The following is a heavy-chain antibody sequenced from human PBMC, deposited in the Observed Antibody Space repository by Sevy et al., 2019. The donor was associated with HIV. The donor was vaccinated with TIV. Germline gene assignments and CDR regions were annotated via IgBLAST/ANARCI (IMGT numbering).Heavy chain of an antibody. D-gene: IGHD2-8*01. CDR3: ARDGNGLFDY. CDR2: ISSSSSTI. J-gene: IGHJ4*02. Sequence: GGSLRLSCAASGFTFSSYNMNWVRQAPGKWLEWVSYISSSSSTIYYADSVKGRFTISRDNAKNSLYLQMNSLRAEDTAVYYCARDGNGLFDYWGQGTLVTVSS. CDR1: GFTFSSYN. V-gene: IGHV3-48*01.